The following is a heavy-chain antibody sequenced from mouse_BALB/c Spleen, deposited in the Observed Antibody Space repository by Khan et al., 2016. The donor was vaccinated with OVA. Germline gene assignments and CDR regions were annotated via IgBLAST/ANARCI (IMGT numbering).Heavy chain of an antibody. V-gene: IGHV2-6-1*01. CDR2: IWTDGST. J-gene: IGHJ4*01. Sequence: VQLQQSGPGLVAPSQSLSITCTISGFSLTNYGVHWVRQPPGKGLEWLVVIWTDGSTTYNSALKSRLSISKDNSKSQVFLKMISHHTDDTAIYYCGRQPYYNDYFMAYWGQGISVPVSS. CDR1: GFSLTNYG. D-gene: IGHD2-12*01. CDR3: GRQPYYNDYFMAY.